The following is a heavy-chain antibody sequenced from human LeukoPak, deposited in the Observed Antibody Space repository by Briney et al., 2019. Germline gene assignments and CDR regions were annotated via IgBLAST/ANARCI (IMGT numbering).Heavy chain of an antibody. V-gene: IGHV6-1*01. Sequence: SQTLSLPFAIPEDRLSSNSAAWNWIRQSPSSGLSWLGRTYYRSKWYNDYAVCVKSRITINPDTSKDQFSLQLNSVTPEDTAVYYCARVRYCSSWVFDYWGQGTLVTVSS. J-gene: IGHJ4*02. CDR2: TYYRSKWYN. D-gene: IGHD6-13*01. CDR1: EDRLSSNSAA. CDR3: ARVRYCSSWVFDY.